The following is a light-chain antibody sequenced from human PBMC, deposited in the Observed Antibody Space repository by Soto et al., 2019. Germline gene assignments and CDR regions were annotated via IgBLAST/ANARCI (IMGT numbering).Light chain of an antibody. V-gene: IGLV2-11*01. CDR2: DVI. Sequence: QSALTQPRSVSGSPGQSVTISCTGTSSDVGGYNSVSWYQQHPGKVPKLMIYDVIKRPSGVPDRFSGSKSGNTASLTISGLQAEDEADYYCCSYAGSYTFVFGGGTQLTVL. CDR1: SSDVGGYNS. CDR3: CSYAGSYTFV. J-gene: IGLJ2*01.